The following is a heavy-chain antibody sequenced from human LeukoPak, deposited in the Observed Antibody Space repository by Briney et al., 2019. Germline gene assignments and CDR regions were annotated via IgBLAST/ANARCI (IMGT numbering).Heavy chain of an antibody. CDR3: ARGLPPLRFPVRYFDL. CDR2: IYYSGST. CDR1: GGSISSGGYY. D-gene: IGHD4-17*01. Sequence: SETLSLTCTASGGSISSGGYYWSWIRQHPGKGLEWIGYIYYSGSTYYNPSLKSRGTISVDTTKNQFSLKLSSVTAAATAVYYCARGLPPLRFPVRYFDLWGRGTLVTVSS. J-gene: IGHJ2*01. V-gene: IGHV4-31*03.